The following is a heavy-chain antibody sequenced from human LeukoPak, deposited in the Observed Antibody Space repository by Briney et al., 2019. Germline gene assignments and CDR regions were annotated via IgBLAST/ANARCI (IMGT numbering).Heavy chain of an antibody. V-gene: IGHV4-59*01. Sequence: SETLSLTCTVSGGSISSYYWSWIRQPPGKGLEWIGYIYYSGSTNYNPSLKSRVTISVDTSKNQFSLKLSSVTAADTAVYYCARGGYYDILTGYYDSFDVWGQGTVVTVSS. J-gene: IGHJ3*01. D-gene: IGHD3-9*01. CDR3: ARGGYYDILTGYYDSFDV. CDR2: IYYSGST. CDR1: GGSISSYY.